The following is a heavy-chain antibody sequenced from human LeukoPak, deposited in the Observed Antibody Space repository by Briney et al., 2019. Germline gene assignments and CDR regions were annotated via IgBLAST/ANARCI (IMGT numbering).Heavy chain of an antibody. J-gene: IGHJ4*02. V-gene: IGHV3-23*01. CDR1: GFTFSSYA. D-gene: IGHD2-8*01. Sequence: GGSLTLSCAGSGFTFSSYAMSWVRQAPGQGLEWVSVISGSGDYTSYADSVRGRFTISRDNSKNTLYLQMISLRPDDTAVYYCSKDTSIGKCCTNGVCSPFDYWGQGTLVTVSS. CDR2: ISGSGDYT. CDR3: SKDTSIGKCCTNGVCSPFDY.